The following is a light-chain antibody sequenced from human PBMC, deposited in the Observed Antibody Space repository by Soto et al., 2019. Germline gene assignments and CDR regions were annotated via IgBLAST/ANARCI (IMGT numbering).Light chain of an antibody. Sequence: QSVLTQPASVSGSPGQSITISCTGTSSDVGNYNLVSWYQQFPGKAPKLIIYEGSRRPSGVSNRFSGSKSGNTASLTISGLQAEDEADYYCCSYAGSSTFAVFGGGPKLTVL. J-gene: IGLJ2*01. V-gene: IGLV2-23*03. CDR3: CSYAGSSTFAV. CDR2: EGS. CDR1: SSDVGNYNL.